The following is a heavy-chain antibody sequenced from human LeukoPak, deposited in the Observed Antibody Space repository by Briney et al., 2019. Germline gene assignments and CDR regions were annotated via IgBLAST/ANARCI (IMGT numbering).Heavy chain of an antibody. D-gene: IGHD3-3*01. V-gene: IGHV3-53*01. CDR3: ARVPVLFWSGAYDL. CDR2: IYSAGAT. J-gene: IGHJ5*02. CDR1: GFTVNHIY. Sequence: GGSLRLSCVASGFTVNHIYMNWVRQAPGKGLEWVSAIYSAGATNYADSVRGRFTISGDISKNTLYLQMNSLRAEDTAVYYCARVPVLFWSGAYDLWGQGTLVTVSS.